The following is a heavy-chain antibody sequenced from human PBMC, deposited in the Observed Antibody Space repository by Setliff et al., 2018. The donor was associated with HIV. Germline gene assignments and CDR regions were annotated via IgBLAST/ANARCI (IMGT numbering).Heavy chain of an antibody. CDR3: ARGHYDFWSSYMDV. D-gene: IGHD3-3*01. V-gene: IGHV4-34*01. CDR1: GGSFGGYY. J-gene: IGHJ6*03. CDR2: VNHSGGA. Sequence: SETLSLTCAVYGGSFGGYYWSWIRQPPGKGLEWCGEVNHSGGANYNPSLKSRVSISVDTSKRQFHLNVTSVTAADTAVYYCARGHYDFWSSYMDVWGKGTTVTVSS.